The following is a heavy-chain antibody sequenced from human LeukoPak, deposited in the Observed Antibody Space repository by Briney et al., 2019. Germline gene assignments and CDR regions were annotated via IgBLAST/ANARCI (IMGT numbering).Heavy chain of an antibody. CDR1: GFTFKTHA. CDR2: IDDSGVIR. D-gene: IGHD3-22*01. CDR3: AKRLKRNYYYHYAMDV. V-gene: IGHV3-23*01. J-gene: IGHJ6*02. Sequence: AGGSLRLSCAASGFTFKTHAMSWVRQAPGKGLEWVSRIDDSGVIRSYADSVKGRFTISRDNSKMTLTLQMNSLRAEDTAVYYCAKRLKRNYYYHYAMDVWGQGTTVNVSS.